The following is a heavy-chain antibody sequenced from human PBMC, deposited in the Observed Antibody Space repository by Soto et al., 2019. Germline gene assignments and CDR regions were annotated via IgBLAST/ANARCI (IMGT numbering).Heavy chain of an antibody. V-gene: IGHV5-51*01. CDR1: GYRFTSDW. Sequence: GESLKISCKGSGYRFTSDWIGWVRQMPGQGLEWMGIIYPGDSDTRYSPSFQGQVTISRDNSKNTLYLQMNSLRAEDTAVYYCAKGPYYDILTGYSWFDPWGQGTLVTVSS. CDR2: IYPGDSDT. J-gene: IGHJ5*02. D-gene: IGHD3-9*01. CDR3: AKGPYYDILTGYSWFDP.